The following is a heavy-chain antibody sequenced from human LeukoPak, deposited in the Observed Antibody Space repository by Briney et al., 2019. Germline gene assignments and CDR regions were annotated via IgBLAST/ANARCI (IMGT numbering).Heavy chain of an antibody. Sequence: SGTLSLTCTVSGYSISSISSTYYGGWVRQSPGKGLEWIGSIYHSGSTYYNPSLQSRVTISLDTSKNQFSLKLSSVTAADTAVYYCARHEGSSGWLGDFDYWGQGTLVTVSS. J-gene: IGHJ4*02. D-gene: IGHD6-19*01. CDR3: ARHEGSSGWLGDFDY. CDR2: IYHSGST. CDR1: GYSISSISSTYY. V-gene: IGHV4-39*01.